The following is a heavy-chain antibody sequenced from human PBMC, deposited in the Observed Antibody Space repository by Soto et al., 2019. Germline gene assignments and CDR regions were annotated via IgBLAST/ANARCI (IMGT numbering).Heavy chain of an antibody. Sequence: QLQLRESGPGLVKPSETLSLTCTVSGGSISGGVGGLYYWSWIRQPPGKGLEWIGYIYDSGSTYYNPSLKSRVTISVDTSTNQCSLRLSSVTAADTAVYYRAREVIPLTTDWYFDLWGRGTLVTVSS. CDR3: AREVIPLTTDWYFDL. J-gene: IGHJ2*01. CDR1: GGSISGGVGGLYY. CDR2: IYDSGST. V-gene: IGHV4-30-4*01. D-gene: IGHD4-17*01.